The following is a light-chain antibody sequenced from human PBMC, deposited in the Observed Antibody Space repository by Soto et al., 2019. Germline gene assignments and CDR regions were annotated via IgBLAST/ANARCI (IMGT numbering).Light chain of an antibody. J-gene: IGLJ2*01. Sequence: QSALTQSPSASGSPGQSVTISCTGTSSDVGGHNYVSWYQHHPGKAPKLIIYEVSKRPSGVSNRFSGSKSGNTASLTISGLQAEDEADYYCSSYTSSSTLGVVFGGGTKLTVL. CDR2: EVS. CDR1: SSDVGGHNY. V-gene: IGLV2-14*01. CDR3: SSYTSSSTLGVV.